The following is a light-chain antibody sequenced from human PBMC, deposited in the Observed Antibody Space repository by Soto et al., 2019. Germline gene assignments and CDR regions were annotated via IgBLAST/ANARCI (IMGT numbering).Light chain of an antibody. V-gene: IGLV2-14*01. CDR2: EVS. CDR1: SSDVGGYNY. Sequence: QSALTQPASVSGSPGQSITISCTGTSSDVGGYNYVSWYQQHPGKAPKLLIYEVSNRPSGVSNRFSGSKSGNTASLTISGLQAEDEADYYCSSSTSSSTVAYVFGTGTKLTVL. J-gene: IGLJ1*01. CDR3: SSSTSSSTVAYV.